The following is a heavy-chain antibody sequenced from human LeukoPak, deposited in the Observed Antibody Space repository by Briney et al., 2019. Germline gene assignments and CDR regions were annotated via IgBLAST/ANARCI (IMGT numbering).Heavy chain of an antibody. V-gene: IGHV4-38-2*02. Sequence: PSETLSLTCTVSGYSISSGYYWGWIRPPPGKGLEWIGSIYHSGSTYYNPSLKSRVTISVETSKNQFSLKLSSVTAAETAVYYCARLGPWGLGDYWGQRTLVTVSS. CDR1: GYSISSGYY. CDR2: IYHSGST. CDR3: ARLGPWGLGDY. J-gene: IGHJ4*02. D-gene: IGHD7-27*01.